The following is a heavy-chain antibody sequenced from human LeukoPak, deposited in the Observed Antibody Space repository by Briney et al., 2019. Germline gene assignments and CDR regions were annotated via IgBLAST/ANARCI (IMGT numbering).Heavy chain of an antibody. V-gene: IGHV3-23*01. CDR2: ISGSGGST. D-gene: IGHD5-24*01. CDR1: GFTFSIHG. CDR3: AKDRGGWLHPFDY. Sequence: GGSLRLSCAASGFTFSIHGLSWVRQAPGKGLEWVSSISGSGGSTYYADSVKGRFTISRDNSKNTLYLQMNSLRAEDTAVYYCAKDRGGWLHPFDYWGQGTLVTVSS. J-gene: IGHJ4*02.